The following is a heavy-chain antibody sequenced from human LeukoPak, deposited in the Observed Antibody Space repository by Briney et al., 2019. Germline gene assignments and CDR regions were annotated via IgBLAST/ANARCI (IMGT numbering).Heavy chain of an antibody. Sequence: ASVKVSCKASGYTFTSYDINWVRQATGQGLEWMGWMNPNSGNTGYAQKFQGRVTMTRNTSISTAYMELSSLRSEDTAVYYCARVPGYSRYYYYYMDVWGKGATVTVSS. V-gene: IGHV1-8*01. J-gene: IGHJ6*03. CDR2: MNPNSGNT. CDR3: ARVPGYSRYYYYYMDV. CDR1: GYTFTSYD. D-gene: IGHD6-13*01.